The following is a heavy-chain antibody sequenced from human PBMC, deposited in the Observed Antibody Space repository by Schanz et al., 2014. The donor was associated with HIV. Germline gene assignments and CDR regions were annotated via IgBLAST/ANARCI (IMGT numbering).Heavy chain of an antibody. CDR1: GFTFRSYG. CDR3: ARDNEERDIWTGNYYYYGMDV. D-gene: IGHD3-9*01. J-gene: IGHJ6*02. CDR2: TWYDGSNK. V-gene: IGHV3-33*01. Sequence: QVQLVESGGGVVQPGRSLRLSCAASGFTFRSYGMHWVRQAPGKGLEWVAVTWYDGSNKYYADSVKGRFTISRDNSKNTLFLQMNSLRDEDTAVYYCARDNEERDIWTGNYYYYGMDVWGQGTTVTVAS.